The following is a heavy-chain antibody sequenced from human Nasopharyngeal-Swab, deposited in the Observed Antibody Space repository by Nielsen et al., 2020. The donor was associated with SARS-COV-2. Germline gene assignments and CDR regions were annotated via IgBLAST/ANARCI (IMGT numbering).Heavy chain of an antibody. J-gene: IGHJ3*02. D-gene: IGHD3-22*01. Sequence: SETLSLTCPVSGGSISSYYWSWIRQPPGKGLEWIGYIYYSGSTNYNPSLKSRVTISVDTSKNQFSLKLSSVTAADTAVYYCARGSFWYDSSGYPAEGDAFDIWGQGTMVTVSS. CDR2: IYYSGST. V-gene: IGHV4-59*01. CDR3: ARGSFWYDSSGYPAEGDAFDI. CDR1: GGSISSYY.